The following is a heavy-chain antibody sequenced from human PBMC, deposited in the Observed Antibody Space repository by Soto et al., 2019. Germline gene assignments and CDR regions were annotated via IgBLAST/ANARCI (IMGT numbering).Heavy chain of an antibody. CDR3: ARGGYYYYYYGMAV. V-gene: IGHV4-59*01. CDR2: IYYSGST. J-gene: IGHJ6*02. CDR1: GGSISSYY. Sequence: PSEPLSLTYTVSGGSISSYYWSWIRQPPGKGLEWIGYIYYSGSTNYNPSLKSRVTISVDTSKNQFSLKLSSVTAADTAVYYCARGGYYYYYYGMAVWGQGTTVTVSS.